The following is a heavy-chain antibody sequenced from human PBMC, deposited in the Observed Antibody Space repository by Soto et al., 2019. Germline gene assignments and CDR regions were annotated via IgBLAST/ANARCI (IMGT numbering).Heavy chain of an antibody. CDR2: IWYDGSNK. J-gene: IGHJ3*02. CDR3: ARGGYSDSRGQRFPFDI. D-gene: IGHD4-17*01. CDR1: GFTFSSYG. V-gene: IGHV3-33*01. Sequence: QVQLVESGGGVVQPGRSLRLSCAASGFTFSSYGMHWVRQAPGKGLEWVAVIWYDGSNKYYADSVKGRFTISRDNSKNTLYLQMNSLRAEDTAVYYCARGGYSDSRGQRFPFDIWGQGTMVTVSS.